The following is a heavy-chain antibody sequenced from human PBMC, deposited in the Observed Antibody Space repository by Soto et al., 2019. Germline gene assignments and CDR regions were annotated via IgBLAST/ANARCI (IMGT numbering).Heavy chain of an antibody. CDR2: ISSSSSYI. Sequence: EVQLVESGGGLVKPGGSLRLSCAASGFTFSSYSMNWVRQAPGKGLEWVSSISSSSSYIYYADSVKGRFTISRDNAKNSLYLQMNSLRAEDTAVYYCARPNSGYDRYYGMDVWGQGTTVTVSS. D-gene: IGHD5-12*01. CDR1: GFTFSSYS. J-gene: IGHJ6*02. CDR3: ARPNSGYDRYYGMDV. V-gene: IGHV3-21*01.